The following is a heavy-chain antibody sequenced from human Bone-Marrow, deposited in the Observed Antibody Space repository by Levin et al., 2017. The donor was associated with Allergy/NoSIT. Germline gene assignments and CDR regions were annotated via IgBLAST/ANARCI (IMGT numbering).Heavy chain of an antibody. J-gene: IGHJ6*02. CDR2: IYYSGST. D-gene: IGHD6-13*01. CDR1: GGSISSSSYY. CDR3: ASSSWSSTYGMDV. V-gene: IGHV4-39*01. Sequence: SQTLSLTCTVSGGSISSSSYYWGWIRQPPGKGLEWIGSIYYSGSTYYNPSLKSRVTISVDTSKNQFSLKLSSVTAADTAVYYCASSSWSSTYGMDVWGQGTTVTVSS.